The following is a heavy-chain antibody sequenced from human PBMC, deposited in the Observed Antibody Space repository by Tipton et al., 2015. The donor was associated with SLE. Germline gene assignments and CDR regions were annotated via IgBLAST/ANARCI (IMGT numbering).Heavy chain of an antibody. J-gene: IGHJ4*02. CDR3: ARDSGYSSSWYGDY. CDR1: GGSISSGGYS. D-gene: IGHD6-13*01. V-gene: IGHV4-30-2*01. CDR2: TYHSGST. Sequence: TLSLTCAVSGGSISSGGYSWSWIRQPPGKGLEWIGYTYHSGSTYYNPSLKSRVTISVDRSKNQFSLKLSSVTAADTAVYYCARDSGYSSSWYGDYWGQGTLVTVSS.